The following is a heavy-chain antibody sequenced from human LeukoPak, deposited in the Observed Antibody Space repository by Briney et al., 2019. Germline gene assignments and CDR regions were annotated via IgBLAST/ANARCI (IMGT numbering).Heavy chain of an antibody. Sequence: PSGTLSLTCAVSGGSISSGNWWSWVRQPPGKGLEWIGEIYHSGSTNYNPSLKSRVTISVDKSKNQFSLKLSSVTAADTAVYYCARARAGRVPGNFDYWGQGTLVTVSS. D-gene: IGHD6-13*01. J-gene: IGHJ4*02. V-gene: IGHV4-4*02. CDR1: GGSISSGNW. CDR3: ARARAGRVPGNFDY. CDR2: IYHSGST.